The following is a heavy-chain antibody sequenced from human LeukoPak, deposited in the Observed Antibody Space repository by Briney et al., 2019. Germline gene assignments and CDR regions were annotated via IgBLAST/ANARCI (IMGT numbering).Heavy chain of an antibody. J-gene: IGHJ1*01. CDR2: IRFDGTNK. Sequence: GGSLRLSCAASGFTFSNYGMHWVRQAPGKGLEWVAFIRFDGTNKYYADSVKGRFTISRDNSKNTLYLQMNSLRAEDTAVYYCARGHYSSGWYAAEYFQHWGQGTLVTVSS. V-gene: IGHV3-30*02. CDR1: GFTFSNYG. D-gene: IGHD6-19*01. CDR3: ARGHYSSGWYAAEYFQH.